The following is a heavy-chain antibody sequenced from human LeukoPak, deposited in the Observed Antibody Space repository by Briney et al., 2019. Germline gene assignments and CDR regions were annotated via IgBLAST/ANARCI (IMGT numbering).Heavy chain of an antibody. D-gene: IGHD2-2*01. CDR1: GFTFSSYG. Sequence: GGSLRLSCAASGFTFSSYGMHWVRQAPGKGLEWVSVIHSGGNTFYADSVKGRFTISRDNSKNTLYLQMNSLRAEDTAVYYCARGDIVVVPTAVGSWDYWGQGTLVTVSS. J-gene: IGHJ4*02. CDR2: IHSGGNT. CDR3: ARGDIVVVPTAVGSWDY. V-gene: IGHV3-53*01.